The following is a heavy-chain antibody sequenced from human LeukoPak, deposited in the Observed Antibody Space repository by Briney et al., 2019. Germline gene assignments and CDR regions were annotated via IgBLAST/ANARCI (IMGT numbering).Heavy chain of an antibody. Sequence: ASVKVSCKTSGYSFTDYYMHWVRQAPGQGREGMGWINTNSGGTSSAQKFQGRVTMTRDTSISTVYMEASWLTSDDTAIYYCARADRLHGGPYLIGPWGQGTLVTVSS. J-gene: IGHJ5*02. CDR3: ARADRLHGGPYLIGP. CDR1: GYSFTDYY. CDR2: INTNSGGT. D-gene: IGHD2-21*01. V-gene: IGHV1-2*02.